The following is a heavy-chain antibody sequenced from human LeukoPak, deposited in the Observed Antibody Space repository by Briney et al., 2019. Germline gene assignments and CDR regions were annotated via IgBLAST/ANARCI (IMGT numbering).Heavy chain of an antibody. CDR3: ARYDISAYRDDY. CDR2: IDPSDSYS. V-gene: IGHV5-10-1*01. CDR1: GYRFTNYW. Sequence: GESLKISCKGSGYRFTNYWIGWVRQMPGKGLEWMGRIDPSDSYSNYSPSFQGHVAISADKSISTAYLQWSSLKASDTAMYYCARYDISAYRDDYWGQGTLVTVYS. J-gene: IGHJ4*02. D-gene: IGHD3-22*01.